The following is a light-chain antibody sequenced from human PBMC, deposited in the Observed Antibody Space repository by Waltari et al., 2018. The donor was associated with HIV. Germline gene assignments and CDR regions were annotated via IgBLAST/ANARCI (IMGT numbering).Light chain of an antibody. CDR2: DVS. Sequence: QSALTQPASVSGSPGQSITISCTGSGSDIGGYNYVSWYQHYPGKAPKLIIYDVSRLPSLVSNCFSGSKSGNTASLTISGLRAEDEADYYCSSYTSITLIFGGGTKLTVL. CDR3: SSYTSITLI. V-gene: IGLV2-14*03. CDR1: GSDIGGYNY. J-gene: IGLJ2*01.